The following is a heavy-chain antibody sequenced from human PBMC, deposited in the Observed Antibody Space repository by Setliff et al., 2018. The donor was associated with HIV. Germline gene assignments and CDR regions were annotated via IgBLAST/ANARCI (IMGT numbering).Heavy chain of an antibody. V-gene: IGHV4-59*12. CDR1: GVSISSYY. Sequence: PSETLSLTCTVSGVSISSYYWSWIRQPPGKGLEWIGYIYYSGSTNYNPSLKSRVTISVDTSKNQFSLKLSSVTAADTAVYYCARDDRCSGDTCYYYWGQGALVTVSS. CDR2: IYYSGST. J-gene: IGHJ4*02. D-gene: IGHD2-15*01. CDR3: ARDDRCSGDTCYYY.